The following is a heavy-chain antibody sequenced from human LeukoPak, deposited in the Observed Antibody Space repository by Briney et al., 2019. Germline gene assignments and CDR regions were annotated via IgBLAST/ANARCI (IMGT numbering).Heavy chain of an antibody. CDR3: AREDYDYVWGSYRPGYFQH. Sequence: SETLSLTCTVSGGSISSYYWGWIRQPPGKGLEWIGYIYYSGSTNYNPSLKSRVTISVDTSKNQFSLKLSSVTAADTAVYYCAREDYDYVWGSYRPGYFQHWGQGTLVTVSS. J-gene: IGHJ1*01. D-gene: IGHD3-16*02. CDR2: IYYSGST. CDR1: GGSISSYY. V-gene: IGHV4-59*01.